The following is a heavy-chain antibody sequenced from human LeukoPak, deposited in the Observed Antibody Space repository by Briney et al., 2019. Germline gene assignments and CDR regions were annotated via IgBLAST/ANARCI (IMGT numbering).Heavy chain of an antibody. CDR3: AKRKNQLTGYYFDY. D-gene: IGHD2-2*01. J-gene: IGHJ4*02. V-gene: IGHV3-33*06. Sequence: PGRSLRLSCAASGFTFSSYGMHWVRQAPGKGLEWVAVIWYDGSNKYYADSVKGRFTISRDNSKNTLYLQMNSLRAEDTAVYYCAKRKNQLTGYYFDYWGQGTLVTVSS. CDR1: GFTFSSYG. CDR2: IWYDGSNK.